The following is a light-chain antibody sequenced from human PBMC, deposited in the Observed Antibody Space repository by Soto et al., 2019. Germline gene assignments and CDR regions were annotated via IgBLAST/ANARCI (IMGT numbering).Light chain of an antibody. Sequence: EIVLTQSPGTLSLSRGERSTLXXRASQSVSNNYLAWYQQKPGQAPXILIYGASNRATGIPDRFSGSWSGTDFTLTISRLEPEDFAVYYCQQYGSSGTFGQGTKVDIK. CDR3: QQYGSSGT. V-gene: IGKV3-20*01. CDR1: QSVSNNY. J-gene: IGKJ1*01. CDR2: GAS.